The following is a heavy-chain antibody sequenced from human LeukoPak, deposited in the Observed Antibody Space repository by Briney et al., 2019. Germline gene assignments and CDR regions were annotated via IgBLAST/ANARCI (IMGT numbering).Heavy chain of an antibody. Sequence: GGSLRLSCAASGFSFSIHGMGWVRQAPGKGLEWVANIKPDGSEKYYMDSVKGRFTISRDNAKNSLYLQMNSLRAEDTAVYYCARDRIAAATPPGPWGQGTLVTVSS. CDR2: IKPDGSEK. CDR3: ARDRIAAATPPGP. CDR1: GFSFSIHG. J-gene: IGHJ5*02. D-gene: IGHD6-13*01. V-gene: IGHV3-7*01.